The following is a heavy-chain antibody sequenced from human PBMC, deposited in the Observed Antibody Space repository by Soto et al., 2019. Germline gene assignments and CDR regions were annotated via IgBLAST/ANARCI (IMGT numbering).Heavy chain of an antibody. D-gene: IGHD3-3*01. Sequence: QVQLVQSGAEVKKPGSSVKVSCKASGGTFSSYAISWVRQAPGQGLEWMGGIIPIFGTANYAKKIQGRVTITADKSTSTAYMELSSLRSEDTAVYYCAREEHYDFWSGYPPYYYCGMDVWGQGTTVTVSS. CDR2: IIPIFGTA. CDR3: AREEHYDFWSGYPPYYYCGMDV. CDR1: GGTFSSYA. J-gene: IGHJ6*02. V-gene: IGHV1-69*06.